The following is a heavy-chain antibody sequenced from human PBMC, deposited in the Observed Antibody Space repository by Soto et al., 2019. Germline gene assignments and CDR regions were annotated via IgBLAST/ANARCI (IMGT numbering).Heavy chain of an antibody. CDR2: INHSGTT. Sequence: PSEALSLTCGVFRGSFSGFYWSWVRQTPGGGLEWIGEINHSGTTNYNPSFQNRVTIAVDKSTNNFSLKMTSVTAADAAVYYCARGRGYVYGSNFYGLVVWGQGTTVTVS. J-gene: IGHJ6*02. V-gene: IGHV4-34*01. CDR1: RGSFSGFY. CDR3: ARGRGYVYGSNFYGLVV. D-gene: IGHD6-25*01.